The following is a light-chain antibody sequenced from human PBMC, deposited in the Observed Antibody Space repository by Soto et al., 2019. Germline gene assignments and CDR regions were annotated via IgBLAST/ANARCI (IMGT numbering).Light chain of an antibody. CDR2: GAS. CDR1: QSVSSN. Sequence: ETVMTQSPATLSVSPGERATLSCRASQSVSSNFAWYQQRPGQAPRLLIYGASTRATGIPARFSGSGSGTEVTLTISSLQSEDFAVYYCQQYNNWPWTFGQGTKVEIK. J-gene: IGKJ1*01. CDR3: QQYNNWPWT. V-gene: IGKV3-15*01.